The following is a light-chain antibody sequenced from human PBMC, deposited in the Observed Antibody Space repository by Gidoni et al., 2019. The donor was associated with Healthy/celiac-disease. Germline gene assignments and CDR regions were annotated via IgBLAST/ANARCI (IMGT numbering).Light chain of an antibody. Sequence: IVLTQSPATLSFSPGERATLSCRASQSVSSCLAWYQQKPGQGPRLLIYDASNRATGIPARFSGSGSGTDFTLTISSLEPEDFAVYYCQQRSNWPPGYTFXQXTKLEIK. J-gene: IGKJ2*01. CDR1: QSVSSC. V-gene: IGKV3-11*01. CDR3: QQRSNWPPGYT. CDR2: DAS.